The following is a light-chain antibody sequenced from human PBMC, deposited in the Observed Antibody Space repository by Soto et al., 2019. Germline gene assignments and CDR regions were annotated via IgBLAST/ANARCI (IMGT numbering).Light chain of an antibody. CDR2: AAS. J-gene: IGKJ1*01. CDR1: QGIRND. V-gene: IGKV1-6*01. CDR3: LQDYNYPRT. Sequence: AIQMTQSPSSLSASVGDRVTIACRASQGIRNDLGWYQQRPGKAPKLLIYAASSLQSGVPSRFSGSGSGTDFTLTISSLQPEDFATYYCLQDYNYPRTFGQGTKVDIK.